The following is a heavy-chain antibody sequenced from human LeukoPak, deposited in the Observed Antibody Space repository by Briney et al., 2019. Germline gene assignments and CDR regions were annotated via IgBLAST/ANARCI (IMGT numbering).Heavy chain of an antibody. D-gene: IGHD5-24*01. V-gene: IGHV4-59*01. CDR1: GGFISSYY. CDR3: ARRPIGRDGYNYYFDY. CDR2: IYYSGST. Sequence: SETLSLTCTVSGGFISSYYWSWIRQPPGKGLEWIGYIYYSGSTNYNPSLKSRVTISVDTSKNQFSLKLSSVTAADTAVYYCARRPIGRDGYNYYFDYWGQGTLVTVSS. J-gene: IGHJ4*02.